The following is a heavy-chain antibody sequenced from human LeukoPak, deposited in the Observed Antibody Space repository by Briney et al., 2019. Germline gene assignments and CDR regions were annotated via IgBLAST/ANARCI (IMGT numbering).Heavy chain of an antibody. CDR1: GFTLGSYD. D-gene: IGHD5-18*01. CDR3: VREARGYHYTYFDY. CDR2: VSSGFHA. V-gene: IGHV3-13*01. J-gene: IGHJ4*02. Sequence: GGSLRLSCTASGFTLGSYDMHWVRQIPGKGLEWVAAVSSGFHAFFADSVQGRFTVSRADARNSLYLQMNSLRAGDTAVYYCVREARGYHYTYFDYWGQGTLVTVSS.